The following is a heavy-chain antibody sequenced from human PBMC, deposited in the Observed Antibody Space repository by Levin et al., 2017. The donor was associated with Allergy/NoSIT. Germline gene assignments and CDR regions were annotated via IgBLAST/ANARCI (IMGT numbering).Heavy chain of an antibody. Sequence: GESLKISCAASGFTFSSYGMHWVRQAPGKGLEWVAVISYDGSNKYYADSVKGRFTISRDNSKNTLYLQMNSLRAEDTAVYYCAKDLKGFGVLSGWGQGTLVTVSS. CDR2: ISYDGSNK. D-gene: IGHD3-10*01. V-gene: IGHV3-30*18. J-gene: IGHJ4*02. CDR1: GFTFSSYG. CDR3: AKDLKGFGVLSG.